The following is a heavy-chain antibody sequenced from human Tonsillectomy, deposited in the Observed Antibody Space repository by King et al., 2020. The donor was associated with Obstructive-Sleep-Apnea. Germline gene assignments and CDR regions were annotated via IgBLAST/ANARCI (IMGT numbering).Heavy chain of an antibody. D-gene: IGHD4-17*01. Sequence: VQLQESGPGLVKPSETLSLTCTVSGGSISGYYWSWIRQPPGKGLEWIGYIYYSGSTNCNPSLKSRVTISVDTSTNQFSLKLSSVTAADTAVYYCARETVPTVTTGGGWFDPWGQGTLVTVSS. J-gene: IGHJ5*02. V-gene: IGHV4-4*08. CDR1: GGSISGYY. CDR3: ARETVPTVTTGGGWFDP. CDR2: IYYSGST.